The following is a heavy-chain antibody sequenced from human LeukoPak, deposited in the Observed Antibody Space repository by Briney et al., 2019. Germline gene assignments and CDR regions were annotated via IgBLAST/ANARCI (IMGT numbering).Heavy chain of an antibody. Sequence: GGSLRLSCAASGFTFSSYSMNWVRQAPGKGLEWVSYISSSSSTIYYADSVKGRFTISRDNAKNSLYLQMNSLRAEDTAVYYCARDYRSPVLYYYYYMDVWGKGTTVTVSS. J-gene: IGHJ6*03. CDR3: ARDYRSPVLYYYYYMDV. CDR2: ISSSSSTI. CDR1: GFTFSSYS. D-gene: IGHD1-14*01. V-gene: IGHV3-48*04.